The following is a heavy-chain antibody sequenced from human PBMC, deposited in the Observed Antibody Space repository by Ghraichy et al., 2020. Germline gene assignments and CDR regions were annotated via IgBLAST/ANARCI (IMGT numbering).Heavy chain of an antibody. Sequence: ETLSLTCAASGFSFSSYWMHWVRQVPGKGLVWVSRINTDGTSTDYADSVKGRFTISRDNAKNTLFLQMNSLRAEDTAFYYCVRDGRSWCWGQGTLVTVSS. J-gene: IGHJ4*02. CDR1: GFSFSSYW. CDR2: INTDGTST. D-gene: IGHD6-13*01. CDR3: VRDGRSWC. V-gene: IGHV3-74*01.